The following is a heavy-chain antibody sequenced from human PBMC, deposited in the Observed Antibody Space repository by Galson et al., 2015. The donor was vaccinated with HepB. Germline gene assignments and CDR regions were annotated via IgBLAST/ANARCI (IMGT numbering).Heavy chain of an antibody. V-gene: IGHV3-30*18. D-gene: IGHD4-17*01. CDR1: GFTFSNYA. CDR3: AKVEWGGTVTTSQWLDY. CDR2: ISYDGGNE. J-gene: IGHJ4*02. Sequence: SLRLSCAASGFTFSNYAMHWVRQAPGKGLEWVAVISYDGGNEYYADSVKGRFTISRDNSKNTLYLQMNSLRAEDTAVYYCAKVEWGGTVTTSQWLDYCGQGTLVTVSS.